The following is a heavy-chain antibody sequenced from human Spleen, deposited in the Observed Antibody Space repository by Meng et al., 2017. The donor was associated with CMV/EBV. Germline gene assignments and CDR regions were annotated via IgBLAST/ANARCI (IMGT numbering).Heavy chain of an antibody. D-gene: IGHD3-22*01. CDR2: IDPDSGVT. Sequence: FTGSYMQWVRQAPGQGLEWVGWIDPDSGVTDSAQKFQGRVTLTWDTPISTAYMGLSSLRSDDTAVYYCARARGHYYDSSGYWLYLDYWGQGALVTVSS. CDR1: FTGSY. V-gene: IGHV1-2*02. J-gene: IGHJ4*02. CDR3: ARARGHYYDSSGYWLYLDY.